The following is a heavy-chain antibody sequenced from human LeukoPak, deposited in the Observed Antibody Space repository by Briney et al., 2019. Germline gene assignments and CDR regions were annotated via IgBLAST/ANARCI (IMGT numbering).Heavy chain of an antibody. D-gene: IGHD4-17*01. CDR3: ARDFEGPGRSGDSNYYYYGMDV. Sequence: PSETLSLTCTVSGGSISSSSYYWGWIRQPPGKGLEWIGSIYYSGSTYYNPSLKSRVTISVDTSKNQFSLKLSSVTAADTAVYYCARDFEGPGRSGDSNYYYYGMDVWGQGTTVTVSS. CDR2: IYYSGST. J-gene: IGHJ6*02. CDR1: GGSISSSSYY. V-gene: IGHV4-39*07.